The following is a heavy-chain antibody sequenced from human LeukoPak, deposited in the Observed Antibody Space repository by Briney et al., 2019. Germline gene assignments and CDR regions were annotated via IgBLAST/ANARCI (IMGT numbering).Heavy chain of an antibody. CDR1: GGTFSSYA. CDR3: ARGHYDILTGHLRSFDY. Sequence: GASVKVSCKASGGTFSSYAISWVRQAPGQGLEWMGGIIPIFGTANYAQKFQGRVAITADGSTGTAYMELSSLRSEDTAVYYCARGHYDILTGHLRSFDYWGQGTLVTVSS. CDR2: IIPIFGTA. J-gene: IGHJ4*02. V-gene: IGHV1-69*13. D-gene: IGHD3-9*01.